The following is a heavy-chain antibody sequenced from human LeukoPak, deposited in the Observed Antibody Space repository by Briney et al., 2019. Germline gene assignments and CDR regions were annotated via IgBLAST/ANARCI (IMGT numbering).Heavy chain of an antibody. J-gene: IGHJ4*02. CDR3: AKGGAVVLTGFDS. V-gene: IGHV3-30*02. CDR2: IRNDGSSK. CDR1: GFTFSSYG. Sequence: GGSLRLSCAASGFTFSSYGMHWIRQAPGKGLEWVAFIRNDGSSKYYADSVKGRFTISRDNSKNTLYLQMNSLRAEDTAAYYCAKGGAVVLTGFDSWGQGTLVSVSS. D-gene: IGHD3-22*01.